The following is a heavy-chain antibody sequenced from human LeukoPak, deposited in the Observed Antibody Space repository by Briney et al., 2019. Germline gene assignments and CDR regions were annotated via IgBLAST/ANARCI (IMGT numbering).Heavy chain of an antibody. D-gene: IGHD4-17*01. CDR2: IYYSGST. CDR1: GGSISSSSCY. V-gene: IGHV4-39*07. J-gene: IGHJ4*02. Sequence: SETLSLTCTVSGGSISSSSCYWGWIRQPPGKGLEWIGSIYYSGSTYYNPSLKSRVTISVDTSKNQFSLKLSSVTAADTAVYYCARDPNYGDYGDNFDYWGQGTLVTVSS. CDR3: ARDPNYGDYGDNFDY.